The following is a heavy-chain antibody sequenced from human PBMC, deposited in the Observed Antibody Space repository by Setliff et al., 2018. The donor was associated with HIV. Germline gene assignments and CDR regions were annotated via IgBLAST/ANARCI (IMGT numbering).Heavy chain of an antibody. CDR1: GGSISSYY. J-gene: IGHJ5*02. CDR2: IYNSVTT. D-gene: IGHD2-2*01. V-gene: IGHV4-59*01. CDR3: VRGGTSSNWFGP. Sequence: SETLSLTCTVSGGSISSYYWSWIRQPPGKGLQWIGFIYNSVTTNYNPSLKSRVTISLDTSKNQFSLKLTSVTAADTAVYYCVRGGTSSNWFGPWGQGTLVTVSS.